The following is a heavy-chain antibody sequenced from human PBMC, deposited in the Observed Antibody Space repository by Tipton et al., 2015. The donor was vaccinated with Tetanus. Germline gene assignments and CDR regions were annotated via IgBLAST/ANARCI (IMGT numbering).Heavy chain of an antibody. CDR2: IDPNSGAT. V-gene: IGHV1-2*02. CDR3: ARDRGDYIYYGMDV. J-gene: IGHJ6*02. Sequence: QLVQSGAEMKKPGASVKVSCKASGYTFTGHYIYWVRQAPGQGLEWMGWIDPNSGATVYAQKFQGRVTMTRDTSISTAYMELRSLRSDDTAVYYCARDRGDYIYYGMDVWGPGTTVTVS. CDR1: GYTFTGHY. D-gene: IGHD3-22*01.